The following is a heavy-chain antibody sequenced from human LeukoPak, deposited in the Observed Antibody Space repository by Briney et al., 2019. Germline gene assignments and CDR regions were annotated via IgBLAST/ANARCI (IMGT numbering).Heavy chain of an antibody. CDR3: ATYCGGDCYTGY. Sequence: ASVKVSCKASGYTFTSYGISWVRQAPGQGLEWLGWISPYNGNTNYAQKLQGRVTMTTDTSTSTAYVELRSLRSDDTAVYYCATYCGGDCYTGYWGRGTLVTVSS. CDR1: GYTFTSYG. V-gene: IGHV1-18*01. D-gene: IGHD2-21*02. CDR2: ISPYNGNT. J-gene: IGHJ4*02.